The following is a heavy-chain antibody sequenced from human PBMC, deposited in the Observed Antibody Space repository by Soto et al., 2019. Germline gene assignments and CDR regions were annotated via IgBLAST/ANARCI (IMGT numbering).Heavy chain of an antibody. J-gene: IGHJ3*02. V-gene: IGHV1-8*01. CDR2: MNPNSGNT. Sequence: GASVKVSCKASGYTFTSYDINWVRQATGQGLEWMGWMNPNSGNTGYAQKFQGRVTMTKNTSISTAYMELSSLRSEDTAVYYCTRAGQPDDAFDIWGQGTMVTVSS. D-gene: IGHD3-10*01. CDR1: GYTFTSYD. CDR3: TRAGQPDDAFDI.